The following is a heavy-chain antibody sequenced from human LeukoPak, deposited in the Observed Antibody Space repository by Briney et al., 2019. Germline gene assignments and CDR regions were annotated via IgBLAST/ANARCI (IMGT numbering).Heavy chain of an antibody. J-gene: IGHJ3*02. CDR3: ARDSARGYSYGYNAFDI. CDR2: ITAGNGNT. CDR1: VYNFRNYG. Sequence: ASVTVSFKSSVYNFRNYGIGWVRQAPRQGLEWMGWITAGNGNTNYAQKVQGRVTMTTDTSTSTAYMELRSLRSDDTAVYFCARDSARGYSYGYNAFDIWGQGTMVTVSS. V-gene: IGHV1-18*01. D-gene: IGHD5-18*01.